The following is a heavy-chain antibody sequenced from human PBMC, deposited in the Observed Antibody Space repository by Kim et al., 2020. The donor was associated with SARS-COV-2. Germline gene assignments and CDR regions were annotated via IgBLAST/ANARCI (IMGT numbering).Heavy chain of an antibody. J-gene: IGHJ6*02. CDR3: ARGGLRQWQERYGMDV. V-gene: IGHV3-74*01. CDR1: GFTFSSYW. D-gene: IGHD6-19*01. CDR2: INSDGSST. Sequence: GGSLRLSCAASGFTFSSYWMHWVRQAPGKGLVWVSRINSDGSSTSYADSVKGRFTISRDNAKNTLYLQMNSLRAEDTAVYYCARGGLRQWQERYGMDVWGQGTTVTVSS.